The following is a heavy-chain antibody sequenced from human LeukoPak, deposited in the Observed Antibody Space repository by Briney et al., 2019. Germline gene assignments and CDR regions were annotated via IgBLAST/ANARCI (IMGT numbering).Heavy chain of an antibody. D-gene: IGHD6-19*01. V-gene: IGHV3-21*04. CDR2: ISTSSSYI. CDR3: TKSVFSGSGWYDY. Sequence: GGSLRLSCAASGFTFSSYSMNWVRQAPGKGLEWVSSISTSSSYIYYADSVKGRFTISRDNSKNTLYLQMNSLRAEDTAVYYCTKSVFSGSGWYDYWGQGTLVTGSS. CDR1: GFTFSSYS. J-gene: IGHJ4*02.